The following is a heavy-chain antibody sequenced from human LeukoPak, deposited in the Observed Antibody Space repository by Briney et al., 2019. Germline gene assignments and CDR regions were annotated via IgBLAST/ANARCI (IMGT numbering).Heavy chain of an antibody. D-gene: IGHD2-15*01. CDR2: INPNSGDT. J-gene: IGHJ4*02. CDR1: GYPFTDQF. Sequence: ASVRVSCKASGYPFTDQFINWVRQAPGRGLEWMGWINPNSGDTNYEQRFQGRVTMTRDTSISTAYMELSRLRSDDTAVYYCATLTIAVSGRGSDYWGQGTLVTVSS. CDR3: ATLTIAVSGRGSDY. V-gene: IGHV1-2*02.